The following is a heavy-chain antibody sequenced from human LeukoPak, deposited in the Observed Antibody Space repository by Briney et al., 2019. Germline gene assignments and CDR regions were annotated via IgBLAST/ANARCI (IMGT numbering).Heavy chain of an antibody. Sequence: SETLSLTCTVSGYSISSGYYWGWIRQPPGKGLEWIGSIYHSGSTNYNPSLKSRVTISVDTSKNQFSLKLSSVTAADTAVYYCARARSYGSGSSYYMDVWGKGTTVTISS. CDR2: IYHSGST. D-gene: IGHD3-10*01. CDR1: GYSISSGYY. CDR3: ARARSYGSGSSYYMDV. V-gene: IGHV4-38-2*02. J-gene: IGHJ6*03.